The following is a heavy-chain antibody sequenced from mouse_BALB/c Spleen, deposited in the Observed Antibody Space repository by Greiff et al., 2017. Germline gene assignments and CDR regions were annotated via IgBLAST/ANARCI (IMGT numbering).Heavy chain of an antibody. V-gene: IGHV2-6-7*01. J-gene: IGHJ4*01. CDR1: GFSLTGYG. Sequence: VQRVESGPGLVAPSQSLSITCTVSGFSLTGYGVNWVRQPPGKGLEWLGMIWGDGSTDYNSALKSRLSISKDNSKSQVFLKMNSLQTDDTARYYCARENEYWAMDYWGQGTSVTVSS. CDR2: IWGDGST. D-gene: IGHD5-1*01. CDR3: ARENEYWAMDY.